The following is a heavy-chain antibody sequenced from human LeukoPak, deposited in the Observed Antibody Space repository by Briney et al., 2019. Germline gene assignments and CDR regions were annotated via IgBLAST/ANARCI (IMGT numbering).Heavy chain of an antibody. CDR3: ARRVVAGTTVDF. Sequence: SETLSLTCTVSGGSISSPNSYWGWIRQPPGKGLEWIGSIFYDGTTYYNPSLKSRVTISVDTSKSQFSLTLRSVTAADTAVYYCARRVVAGTTVDFWGQGNLVTVSS. J-gene: IGHJ4*02. CDR2: IFYDGTT. CDR1: GGSISSPNSY. V-gene: IGHV4-39*01. D-gene: IGHD6-19*01.